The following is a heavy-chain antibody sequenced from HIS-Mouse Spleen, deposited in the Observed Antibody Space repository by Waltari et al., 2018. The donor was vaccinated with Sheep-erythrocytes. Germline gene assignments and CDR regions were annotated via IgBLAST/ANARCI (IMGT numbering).Heavy chain of an antibody. CDR3: ARGYYGSGRNWFDP. V-gene: IGHV4-59*01. J-gene: IGHJ5*02. CDR2: IYYSGST. CDR1: GGSISSYY. Sequence: QVQLQESGPGLVKPSETLSLTCTVSGGSISSYYWSWIRQPPGKGLEWIGYIYYSGSTNYNPSLKSRVTISVDTSKNQCSLKLSSVTAADTAVYYCARGYYGSGRNWFDPWGQGTLVTVSS. D-gene: IGHD3-10*01.